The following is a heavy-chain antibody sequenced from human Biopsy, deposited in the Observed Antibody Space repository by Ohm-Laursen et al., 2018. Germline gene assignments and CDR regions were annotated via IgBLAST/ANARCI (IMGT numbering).Heavy chain of an antibody. J-gene: IGHJ4*02. CDR3: ARGEVTFGELIVSLDS. CDR1: GYNFISYS. Sequence: ASVKVSCKPSGYNFISYSINWVRQAPGQGLEWMGWVRPLNGDTKYGQKFQDRVTMTTDTSTSTVYMELTSLRSDDTAVYYCARGEVTFGELIVSLDSWGQGTLVTVSS. D-gene: IGHD3-16*02. V-gene: IGHV1-18*01. CDR2: VRPLNGDT.